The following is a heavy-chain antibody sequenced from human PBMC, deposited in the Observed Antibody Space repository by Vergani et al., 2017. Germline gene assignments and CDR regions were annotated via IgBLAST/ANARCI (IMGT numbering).Heavy chain of an antibody. Sequence: QVQLVESGGGVVKPGRSLRLSCAASGFTFNQYGMHWVRQAPGKGLEWVAVTRYDGNNKQYADSVKGLFTISRDNSKSTMYLQMNSLRDEDTGVYYCARDLRLLYNRFDPWGQGTLVTVSS. CDR3: ARDLRLLYNRFDP. J-gene: IGHJ5*02. CDR2: TRYDGNNK. CDR1: GFTFNQYG. V-gene: IGHV3-33*01. D-gene: IGHD1-14*01.